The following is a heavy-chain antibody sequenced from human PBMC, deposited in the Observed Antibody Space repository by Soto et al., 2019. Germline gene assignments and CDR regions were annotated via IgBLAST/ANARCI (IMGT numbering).Heavy chain of an antibody. CDR2: ISGSGGST. D-gene: IGHD1-26*01. CDR1: GFTFSSYA. Sequence: GGSLRLSCAASGFTFSSYAMSWVRQAPGKGLEWVSAISGSGGSTYYADSVKGRFTISRDNSKNTLYLQMNSLRAEDTAVYYCAKVVMTRELQGGTDDYSPPYYFDYWGQGTLVTVSS. J-gene: IGHJ4*02. CDR3: AKVVMTRELQGGTDDYSPPYYFDY. V-gene: IGHV3-23*01.